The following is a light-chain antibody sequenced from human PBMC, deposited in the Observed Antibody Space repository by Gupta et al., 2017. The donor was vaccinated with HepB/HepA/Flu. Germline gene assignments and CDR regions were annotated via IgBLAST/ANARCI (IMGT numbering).Light chain of an antibody. J-gene: IGKJ4*01. CDR2: EAY. V-gene: IGKV1-5*03. Sequence: DIQMTQPPSTLSASVGDVTTITCRASQSFSSWFAWYQQKSGKAPRLLIYEAYSLAGGVPSRFSGSGSGADFNLTISSLQPDDFATYYCQQYRTYPMTFGGGTMIEIK. CDR1: QSFSSW. CDR3: QQYRTYPMT.